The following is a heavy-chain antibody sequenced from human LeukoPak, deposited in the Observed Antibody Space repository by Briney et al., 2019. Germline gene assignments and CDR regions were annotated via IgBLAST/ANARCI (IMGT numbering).Heavy chain of an antibody. V-gene: IGHV3-15*01. CDR3: VTGGHYFGT. J-gene: IGHJ5*02. D-gene: IGHD3-10*01. Sequence: PGGSLRLSCAASGITFSNVWRSWVRQAPGKGLEWVGRIKRKSDGGTPDYAASVKGRFTISRDESINTLYLQMNSLKTDDTAVYHCVTGGHYFGTWGQGTLVTVSP. CDR2: IKRKSDGGTP. CDR1: GITFSNVW.